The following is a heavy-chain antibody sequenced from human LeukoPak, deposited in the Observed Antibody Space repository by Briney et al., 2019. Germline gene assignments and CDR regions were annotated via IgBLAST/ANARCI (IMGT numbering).Heavy chain of an antibody. D-gene: IGHD1-26*01. CDR1: GYSFTSYW. CDR3: VRHMMVGAPAHFQH. CDR2: IDPRDSYT. V-gene: IGHV5-10-1*01. Sequence: PGESLKISCKGSGYSFTSYWISWVRQMPGKGLEWMGRIDPRDSYTNYSPSFQGHVTISADKSISTAYLQWSSLKASDTAMYHCVRHMMVGAPAHFQHWGQGTLVTVSS. J-gene: IGHJ1*01.